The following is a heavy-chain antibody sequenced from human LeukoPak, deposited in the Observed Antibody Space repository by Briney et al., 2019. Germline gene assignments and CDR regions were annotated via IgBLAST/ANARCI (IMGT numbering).Heavy chain of an antibody. CDR3: ARDLRAGSYGFD. CDR2: IKEDGNGK. V-gene: IGHV3-7*01. J-gene: IGHJ4*02. CDR1: GFTFTNYW. D-gene: IGHD5-18*01. Sequence: GGSLRLSCAASGFTFTNYWMSWVRQAPGKGLEWVANIKEDGNGKYYVDSVKGRFTISRDNTKNSLYLQMNSLRAEDTAVYYCARDLRAGSYGFDWGQGTLVTVSS.